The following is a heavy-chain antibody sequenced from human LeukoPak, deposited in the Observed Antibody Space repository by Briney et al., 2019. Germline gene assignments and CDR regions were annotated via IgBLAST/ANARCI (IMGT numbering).Heavy chain of an antibody. CDR3: ARDHRPPGIAAAGTGNWFDP. J-gene: IGHJ5*02. CDR2: IYYSGST. V-gene: IGHV4-61*01. D-gene: IGHD6-13*01. Sequence: PSETLSLTCTVSGGSISSSSYYWGWIRQPPGKGLEWIGYIYYSGSTNYNPSLKSRVTISVDTSKNQFSLKLSSVTAADTAVYYCARDHRPPGIAAAGTGNWFDPWGQGTLVTVSS. CDR1: GGSISSSSYY.